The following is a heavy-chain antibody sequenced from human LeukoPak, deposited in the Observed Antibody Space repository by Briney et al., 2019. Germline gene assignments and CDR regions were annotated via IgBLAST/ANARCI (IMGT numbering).Heavy chain of an antibody. J-gene: IGHJ3*02. CDR3: ARGGRAAASAFDI. CDR2: IYNSGTT. CDR1: GYSIRSGYY. Sequence: SETLSLTCTVSGYSIRSGYYWGWVRQSPGKGLEWIGSIYNSGTTYYNPSLKSRVTMSVDTSKNQFSLKLSSVTAADTAVYYCARGGRAAASAFDIWGQGTMVTVSS. D-gene: IGHD6-13*01. V-gene: IGHV4-38-2*02.